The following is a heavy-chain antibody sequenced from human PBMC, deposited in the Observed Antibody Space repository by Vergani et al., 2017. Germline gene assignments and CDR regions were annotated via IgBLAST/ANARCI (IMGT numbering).Heavy chain of an antibody. CDR3: ARDRGMVRGVIGRLYDY. D-gene: IGHD3-10*01. CDR1: GYTFTSYA. Sequence: QVQLVQSGAEVKKPGASVKVSCKASGYTFTSYAMHWVRQAPGQGLEWMGIINPSGGSTSYAQKFQGRVTMTRDTSTSTVYMELSSLRSEDTAVYYCARDRGMVRGVIGRLYDYWGQGTLVTVSS. V-gene: IGHV1-46*01. J-gene: IGHJ4*02. CDR2: INPSGGST.